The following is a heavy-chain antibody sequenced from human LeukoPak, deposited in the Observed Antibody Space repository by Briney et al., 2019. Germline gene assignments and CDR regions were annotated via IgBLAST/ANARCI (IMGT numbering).Heavy chain of an antibody. CDR1: GFTFSRYG. Sequence: GGSLRLSCAASGFTFSRYGMHWVRQAPGKGLEWVAVVSFEGSNKYYADSVKGRFTISRDNSKNTLSPQMNSLRAEGTAVYYCAKDMGYYYGSGSYPPENDYWGQGTLVTVSS. D-gene: IGHD3-10*01. J-gene: IGHJ4*02. CDR2: VSFEGSNK. V-gene: IGHV3-30*18. CDR3: AKDMGYYYGSGSYPPENDY.